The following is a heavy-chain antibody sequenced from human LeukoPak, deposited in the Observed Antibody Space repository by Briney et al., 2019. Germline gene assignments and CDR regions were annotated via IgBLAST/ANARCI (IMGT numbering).Heavy chain of an antibody. CDR3: AKGSGSSCYSPCDC. D-gene: IGHD2-15*01. CDR1: GLTFRNYA. CDR2: ICANDGNT. V-gene: IGHV3-23*01. Sequence: GGSLRLSCAASGLTFRNYAMSWVRQAPGKGLEWVSVICANDGNTYYADAVKGRFAISRDNSKDTLYLQMDSLRAEDAAVYYCAKGSGSSCYSPCDCWGQGILVTVSS. J-gene: IGHJ4*02.